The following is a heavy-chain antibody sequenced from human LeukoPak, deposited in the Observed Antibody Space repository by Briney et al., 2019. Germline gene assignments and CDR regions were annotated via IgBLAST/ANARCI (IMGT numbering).Heavy chain of an antibody. V-gene: IGHV3-30-3*01. Sequence: GRSLRLSCAASGFTFSSYAMHWVRQAPGKGLEWVAVISYDGSNKYYADSVKGRFTISRDNSKNTLYLQMNSLRAEDTAVYYCARDRAYYYDSSGYYYSAQNTGPDYWGQGTLVTVSS. CDR1: GFTFSSYA. CDR3: ARDRAYYYDSSGYYYSAQNTGPDY. D-gene: IGHD3-22*01. J-gene: IGHJ4*02. CDR2: ISYDGSNK.